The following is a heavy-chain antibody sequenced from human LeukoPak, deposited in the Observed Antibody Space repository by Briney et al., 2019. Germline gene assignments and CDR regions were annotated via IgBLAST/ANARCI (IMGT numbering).Heavy chain of an antibody. CDR2: INPNSGGT. J-gene: IGHJ3*02. Sequence: ASVKVSCKASGYTFTGYYMHWVRQAPGQGLEWMGWINPNSGGTNYAQKFQGRVTMTRDTSISTAYMELSRLRSDDTAVYYCANNGQTVTDPGAFDIWGQGTMVTVSS. CDR3: ANNGQTVTDPGAFDI. D-gene: IGHD4-17*01. V-gene: IGHV1-2*02. CDR1: GYTFTGYY.